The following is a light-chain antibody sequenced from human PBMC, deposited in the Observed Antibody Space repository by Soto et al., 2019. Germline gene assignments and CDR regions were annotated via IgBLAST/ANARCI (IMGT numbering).Light chain of an antibody. Sequence: EIVLTQSPGTLSLYPGERATLSCRASQSVNSNYLAWYQHKPGQAPRLLIYGASSRATGIPDRFSGSGSGTDFTLTISRLEPEDFALYYCQQYGTSLYTFGQGTKVDIK. CDR3: QQYGTSLYT. J-gene: IGKJ2*01. CDR1: QSVNSNY. V-gene: IGKV3-20*01. CDR2: GAS.